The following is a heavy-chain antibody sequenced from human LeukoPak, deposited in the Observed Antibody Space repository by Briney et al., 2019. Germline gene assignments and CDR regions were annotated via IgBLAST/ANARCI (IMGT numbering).Heavy chain of an antibody. J-gene: IGHJ5*02. V-gene: IGHV4-39*07. D-gene: IGHD4-11*01. CDR1: GGSISSSSYY. CDR3: ARATRVQYDPSWFDP. CDR2: IYYSGST. Sequence: SETLSLTCTVSGGSISSSSYYWGWIRQPPGKGLEWIGSIYYSGSTYYNPSLKSRVTISVDTSKNQFSLKLSSVTAADTAVYYCARATRVQYDPSWFDPWGQGTLVTVSS.